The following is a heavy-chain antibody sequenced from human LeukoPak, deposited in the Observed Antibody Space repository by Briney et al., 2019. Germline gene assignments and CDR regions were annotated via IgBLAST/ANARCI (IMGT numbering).Heavy chain of an antibody. D-gene: IGHD3-10*01. CDR2: IYYSGST. CDR1: GGSISYYY. V-gene: IGHV4-39*07. J-gene: IGHJ4*02. CDR3: ARIYYGSGSYYFDY. Sequence: SETLSLTCTVSGGSISYYYWGWIRQPPGKGLEWIGSIYYSGSTYYNPSLKSRVTISVDTSKNRFSLKLSSVTAADTAVYYCARIYYGSGSYYFDYWGQGTLVTVSS.